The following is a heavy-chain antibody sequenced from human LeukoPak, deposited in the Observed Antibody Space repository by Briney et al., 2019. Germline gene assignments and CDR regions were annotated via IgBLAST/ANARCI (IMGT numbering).Heavy chain of an antibody. V-gene: IGHV1-69*04. CDR1: GGTFSSYA. CDR3: ARGPAYYYDSSGYSFDY. J-gene: IGHJ4*02. D-gene: IGHD3-22*01. Sequence: SVKVSCKASGGTFSSYAISWVRQAPGQGLEWMGRIIPILGIANYAQKFQGRVTITADKSTSTAYMELSSLRSEDTAVYYCARGPAYYYDSSGYSFDYWGQGTLVTVSS. CDR2: IIPILGIA.